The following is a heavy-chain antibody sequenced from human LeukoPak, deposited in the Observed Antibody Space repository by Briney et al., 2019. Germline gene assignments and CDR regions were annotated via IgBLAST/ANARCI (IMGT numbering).Heavy chain of an antibody. CDR2: IYYGGST. Sequence: SETLSLTCTVSGGSISSYYWSWIRQPPGKGLEWIGYIYYGGSTNYNPSLKSRVTISVDTSKNQFSLKLSSVTAADTAVYYCARDNWNYGSSMDVWGQGTTVTVSS. D-gene: IGHD1-7*01. J-gene: IGHJ6*02. CDR3: ARDNWNYGSSMDV. V-gene: IGHV4-59*01. CDR1: GGSISSYY.